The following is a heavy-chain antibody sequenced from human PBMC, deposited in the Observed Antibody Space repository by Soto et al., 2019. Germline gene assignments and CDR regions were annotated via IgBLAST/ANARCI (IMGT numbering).Heavy chain of an antibody. Sequence: PSENLLHPWAGSGGFPSRWCYLVCWIRQPPGKGLEWIGYIYHSGSTYYNPSLKSRVTISVDRSKNQFSLKLSSVTAADTAVYYCASRRDGYNHDWGQGTLLTVSS. CDR1: GGFPSRWCYL. CDR2: IYHSGST. V-gene: IGHV4-30-2*01. J-gene: IGHJ4*02. D-gene: IGHD5-18*01. CDR3: ASRRDGYNHD.